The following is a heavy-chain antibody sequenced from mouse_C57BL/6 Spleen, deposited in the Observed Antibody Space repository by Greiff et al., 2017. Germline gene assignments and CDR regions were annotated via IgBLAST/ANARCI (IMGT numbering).Heavy chain of an antibody. CDR1: GYTFTEYT. D-gene: IGHD3-2*02. J-gene: IGHJ4*01. CDR3: ARHEEALDSSGYLYYYAMDY. Sequence: VQLQQSGAELVKPGASVKLSCKASGYTFTEYTIHWVKQRSGQGLEWIGWFYPGSGSIKYNEKFKDKATLTADKSSSTVYMELSRLTSEDTAVXFCARHEEALDSSGYLYYYAMDYWGQGTSVTVSS. V-gene: IGHV1-62-2*01. CDR2: FYPGSGSI.